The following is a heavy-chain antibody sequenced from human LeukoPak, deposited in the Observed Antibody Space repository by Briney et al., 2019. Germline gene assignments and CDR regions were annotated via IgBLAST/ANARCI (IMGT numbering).Heavy chain of an antibody. CDR1: GYTFIDYY. J-gene: IGHJ2*01. V-gene: IGHV1-2*02. CDR2: INPNSGGT. CDR3: AGYYGALWYFDL. D-gene: IGHD4-17*01. Sequence: GASVKVSCKASGYTFIDYYMHWVRQAPEQGLEWMGWINPNSGGTNYAQKFQGRVTMTRDTSISTAYMELRRLTSDDTAVYYCAGYYGALWYFDLWGRGTLVTVSS.